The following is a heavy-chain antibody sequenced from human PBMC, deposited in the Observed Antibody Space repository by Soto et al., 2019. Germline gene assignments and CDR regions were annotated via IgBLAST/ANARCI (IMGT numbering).Heavy chain of an antibody. Sequence: QIQLVQSGAEVKKPGASAKVSCKASGYIFSNFGISWMRQVPGQGLEWMGWVSAYNGKTNYTQKFQGRVTMTTDTCTRTASMALRRLRSDDTAVYYCARASGMGVGATSYWGQGTLVTVSS. CDR3: ARASGMGVGATSY. CDR1: GYIFSNFG. J-gene: IGHJ4*02. CDR2: VSAYNGKT. V-gene: IGHV1-18*01. D-gene: IGHD1-26*01.